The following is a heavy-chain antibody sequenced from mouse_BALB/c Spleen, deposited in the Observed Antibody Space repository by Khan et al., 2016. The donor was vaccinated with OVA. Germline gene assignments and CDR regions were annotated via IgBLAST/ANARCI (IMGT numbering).Heavy chain of an antibody. J-gene: IGHJ3*01. CDR2: ISTYYGHA. CDR1: GYTFTDFT. V-gene: IGHV1S137*01. Sequence: QVQLQQSGAELVRPGVSVKISCQGSGYTFTDFTMHWVRQSHAMSLEWIGVISTYYGHATYNQEFKDKATLTVDQSSSTAYMELARLTSEDSAICYCSRGGGRTRFAYWGQGTLVTVSA. CDR3: SRGGGRTRFAY. D-gene: IGHD1-3*01.